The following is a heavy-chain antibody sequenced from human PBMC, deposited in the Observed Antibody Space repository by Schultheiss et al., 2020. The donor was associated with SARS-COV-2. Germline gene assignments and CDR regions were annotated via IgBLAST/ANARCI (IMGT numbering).Heavy chain of an antibody. J-gene: IGHJ6*03. CDR1: GGSFSGYY. CDR3: ARGFVPYYYYYMDV. Sequence: SETLSLTCAVYGGSFSGYYWSWIRQPPGRGLEWIGYIAYSGSTTYSPSLKGRVTISADSSKNQFSLKLSSVTAADTAVYYCARGFVPYYYYYMDVWGKGTTVTVSS. D-gene: IGHD6-6*01. V-gene: IGHV4-59*12. CDR2: IAYSGST.